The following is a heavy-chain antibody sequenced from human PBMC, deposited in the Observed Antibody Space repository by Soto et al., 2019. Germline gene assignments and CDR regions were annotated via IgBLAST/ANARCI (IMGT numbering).Heavy chain of an antibody. CDR1: TSTFSRYG. Sequence: EVLLVESGGGLVQSGGSLRLSCAASTSTFSRYGMNWVRQAPGKGLEWISFISPSGVTIYYADSVRGRFTISRDNAKNSLFLQMNTLRDDDKAVYYCVRGGTMVATIGVHLGQGTLVTVSS. V-gene: IGHV3-48*02. CDR3: VRGGTMVATIGVH. CDR2: ISPSGVTI. D-gene: IGHD3-10*01. J-gene: IGHJ4*02.